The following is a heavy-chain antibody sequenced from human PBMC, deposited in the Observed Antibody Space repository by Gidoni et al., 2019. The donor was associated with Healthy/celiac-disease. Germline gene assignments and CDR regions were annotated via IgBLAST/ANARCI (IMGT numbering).Heavy chain of an antibody. V-gene: IGHV4-59*01. CDR1: GGSISSYS. J-gene: IGHJ6*03. D-gene: IGHD3-3*01. CDR2: IYYSGST. CDR3: ARSYYRAITIFGVVKGNYYMDV. Sequence: QVQLQESGPGLVKPSETLSLTCTVSGGSISSYSWSWIRQPPGKGLEWIGYIYYSGSTNYNPSLKSRVTISVDTSKNQFSLKLSSVTAADTAVYYCARSYYRAITIFGVVKGNYYMDVWGKGTTVTVSS.